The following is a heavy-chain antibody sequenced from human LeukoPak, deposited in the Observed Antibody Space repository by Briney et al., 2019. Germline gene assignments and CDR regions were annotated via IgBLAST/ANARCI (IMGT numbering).Heavy chain of an antibody. D-gene: IGHD2-15*01. Sequence: SVKVSCKASGGTFSSYAISWVRQAPGQGLEWMGGIIPIFGTANYAQKFQGRVTITADESTSTAYMELSSLRSEDTAVYYCATRGYCSGGGCYGVDYYYYYGMDVWGQGTTVTVSS. CDR1: GGTFSSYA. CDR3: ATRGYCSGGGCYGVDYYYYYGMDV. J-gene: IGHJ6*02. V-gene: IGHV1-69*13. CDR2: IIPIFGTA.